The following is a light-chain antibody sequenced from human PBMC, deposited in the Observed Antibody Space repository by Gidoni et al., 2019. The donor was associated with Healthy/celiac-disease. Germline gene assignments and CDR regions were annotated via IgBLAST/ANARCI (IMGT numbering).Light chain of an antibody. CDR3: QQLNSYQLT. Sequence: DIQLTQSPSFLSASVGDRVTITCRASQGISSYLACYQQKPGKAPKLLIDAASTLQSGVPSRFSGSGSGTEFTLTISSLQPEDFATYYCQQLNSYQLTFGGGTKVEIK. J-gene: IGKJ4*01. CDR1: QGISSY. CDR2: AAS. V-gene: IGKV1-9*01.